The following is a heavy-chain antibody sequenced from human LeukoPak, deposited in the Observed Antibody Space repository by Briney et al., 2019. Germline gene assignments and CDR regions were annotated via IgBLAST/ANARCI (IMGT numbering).Heavy chain of an antibody. Sequence: GGSLRHSCPTLGYTHLDMKWVRKAPGEGLAWVATISPTGDMTYYADSVRGRFTVSRDNAKRFLYVQMNALRVEDTAVYFCPQGNYDSCGQGSLVTVSS. J-gene: IGHJ5*02. CDR3: PQGNYDS. CDR2: ISPTGDMT. V-gene: IGHV3-23*01. D-gene: IGHD3-3*01. CDR1: GYTHLD.